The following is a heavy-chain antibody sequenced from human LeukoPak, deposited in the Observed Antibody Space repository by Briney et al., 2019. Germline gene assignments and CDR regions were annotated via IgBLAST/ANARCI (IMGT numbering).Heavy chain of an antibody. J-gene: IGHJ4*02. CDR1: GLNLRVYS. CDR3: ARERGYSAGWYDFDS. Sequence: GGSLRLSCTVSGLNLRVYSMSWVRQAPGKGLEWVSSISSSSTYIYYADSVKGRLTISRDNAKSSLYLQMNSLRAEDTAMYYCARERGYSAGWYDFDSWGQGTLVTVSS. V-gene: IGHV3-21*01. CDR2: ISSSSTYI. D-gene: IGHD6-19*01.